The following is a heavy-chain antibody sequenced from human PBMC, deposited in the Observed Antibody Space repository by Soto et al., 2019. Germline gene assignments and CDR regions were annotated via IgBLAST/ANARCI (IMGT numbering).Heavy chain of an antibody. V-gene: IGHV3-23*01. CDR3: AKFWGWNYRPFDY. CDR2: ISGSGGST. Sequence: EVLLLESGGGLVQPGGSLRLSCAASGFTFSSYAMSWVRQAPGKGLEWVSAISGSGGSTYYADSVKGRFTISRDNSKNTLYLQMNSLRAEDTAVYYCAKFWGWNYRPFDYWGQGTLVTVSS. D-gene: IGHD1-7*01. J-gene: IGHJ4*02. CDR1: GFTFSSYA.